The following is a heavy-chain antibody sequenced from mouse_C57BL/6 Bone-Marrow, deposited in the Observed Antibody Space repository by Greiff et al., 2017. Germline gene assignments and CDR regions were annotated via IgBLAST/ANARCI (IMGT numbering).Heavy chain of an antibody. Sequence: QVQLQQPGAELVMPWASLKLSCTASGYTFTSYCMHWLKQRPGHGLVWIGEIDPSDSDTNYNQKFKGKSTLTVDKSSSTAYMQLSRLKSEDSAVYYCAREGYDGYYWFAYWGQGTMVTVSA. D-gene: IGHD2-3*01. J-gene: IGHJ3*01. CDR1: GYTFTSYC. CDR2: IDPSDSDT. CDR3: AREGYDGYYWFAY. V-gene: IGHV1-69*01.